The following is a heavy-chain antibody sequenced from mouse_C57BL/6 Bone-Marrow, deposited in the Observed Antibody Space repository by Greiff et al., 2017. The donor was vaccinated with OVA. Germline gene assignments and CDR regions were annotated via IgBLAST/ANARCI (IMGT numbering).Heavy chain of an antibody. CDR2: FYPGSGSI. J-gene: IGHJ4*01. V-gene: IGHV1-62-2*01. D-gene: IGHD2-4*01. CDR3: ARHEEGYYDYDDYAMDY. Sequence: QVQLQQSGAELVKPGASVKLSCKASGYTFTEYTIHWVKQRSGQGLEWIGWFYPGSGSIKYNEKFKDKATLTADKSSSTVYMELSRLISEDSAVYFCARHEEGYYDYDDYAMDYWGQGTSVTVSS. CDR1: GYTFTEYT.